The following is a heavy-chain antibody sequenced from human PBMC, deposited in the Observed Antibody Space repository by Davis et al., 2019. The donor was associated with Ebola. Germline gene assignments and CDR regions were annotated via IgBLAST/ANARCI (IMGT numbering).Heavy chain of an antibody. CDR2: IYYSGST. D-gene: IGHD3-3*01. J-gene: IGHJ6*03. V-gene: IGHV4-30-4*02. CDR1: GGSISSGDYY. CDR3: ARDQGDFWSGFGRYYYYMDV. Sequence: PSETLSLTCTVSGGSISSGDYYWSWIRQPPGKGLEWIGYIYYSGSTYYNPSLKSRVTISVDTSKNQFSLKLSSVTAADTAVYYCARDQGDFWSGFGRYYYYMDVWGKGTTVTVSS.